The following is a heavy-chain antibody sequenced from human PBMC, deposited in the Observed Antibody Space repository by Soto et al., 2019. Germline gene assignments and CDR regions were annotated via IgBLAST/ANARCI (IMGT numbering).Heavy chain of an antibody. J-gene: IGHJ4*02. CDR1: GFTFSTHG. Sequence: GGSLRLSCAASGFTFSTHGMNWVRQAPGKGLEWVSSISSGSYIYYADSVKGRFAITRDNAKNSLYLQMNSLRVEDTAIYYCASLDTARIQIAGYWGQGIQVTVS. V-gene: IGHV3-21*01. CDR3: ASLDTARIQIAGY. CDR2: ISSGSYI. D-gene: IGHD5-18*01.